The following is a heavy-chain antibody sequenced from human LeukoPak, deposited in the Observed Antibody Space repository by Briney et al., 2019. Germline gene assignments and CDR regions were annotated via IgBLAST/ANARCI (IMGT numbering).Heavy chain of an antibody. V-gene: IGHV1-2*02. CDR1: GYTFTGYY. J-gene: IGHJ6*03. CDR3: ARVGPIDYYYYMDV. Sequence: ASVKVSCKASGYTFTGYYMHWVRQAPGQGLEWMGWINPNSGGTNYAQKFQGRVTMTRDTSISTAYMELSRLRSDDTAVYYCARVGPIDYYYYMDVWGKGTTVTVSS. CDR2: INPNSGGT. D-gene: IGHD2-15*01.